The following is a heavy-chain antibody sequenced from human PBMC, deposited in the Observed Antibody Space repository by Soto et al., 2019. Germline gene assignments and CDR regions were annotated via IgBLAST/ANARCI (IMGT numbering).Heavy chain of an antibody. CDR3: AREVGTIVVEGILGYFEY. D-gene: IGHD2-15*01. CDR1: GGTFSSYA. Sequence: QVQLVQSGAEVKKPGSSVKVSCKASGGTFSSYAISWVRQAPGQGLEWMGGIIPIFGTANYAETFQGRVTITADESTSTAYMELSSLRSEDTAVYYWAREVGTIVVEGILGYFEYWGQGTLVKVSS. V-gene: IGHV1-69*01. J-gene: IGHJ4*02. CDR2: IIPIFGTA.